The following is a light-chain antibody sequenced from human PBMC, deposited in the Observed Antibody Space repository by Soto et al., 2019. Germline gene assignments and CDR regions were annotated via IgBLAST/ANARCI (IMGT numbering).Light chain of an antibody. CDR2: VVS. Sequence: QSALTQPASASGSPGQSVTISCPGTSSDVGGYNYVSWYQQHPGKAPKLMIYVVSKRPSGVPDRFSGSKSGNTASLTVSGLQAEDEADYYCSSYAGSNNLDVFGTGTKVT. V-gene: IGLV2-8*01. CDR3: SSYAGSNNLDV. J-gene: IGLJ1*01. CDR1: SSDVGGYNY.